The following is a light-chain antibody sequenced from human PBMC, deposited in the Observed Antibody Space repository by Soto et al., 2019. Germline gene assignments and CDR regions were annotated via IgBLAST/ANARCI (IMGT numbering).Light chain of an antibody. J-gene: IGKJ1*01. CDR2: DAS. Sequence: DIQMTQSPSTLSASVGDRVTITCRASQSISSWLAWYQQKQGKAPKLLIYDASSLESGVPSRFSGSGSGTEFTLTISSLQPDDFATYYCQQYNSYQTFGQGTKVEIK. CDR1: QSISSW. CDR3: QQYNSYQT. V-gene: IGKV1-5*01.